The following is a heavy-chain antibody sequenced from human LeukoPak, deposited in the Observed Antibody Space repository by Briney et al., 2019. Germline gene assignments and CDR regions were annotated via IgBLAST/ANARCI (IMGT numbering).Heavy chain of an antibody. Sequence: LTGGSLRLSCAASGFTFSSYAMSWVRQAPGKGLEWVSAISGSGGSTYYADSVKGRFTIPRDNSKNTLYLQMNSLRAEDTAVYYCAKDSWEQQTDYWGQGTLVTVSS. CDR3: AKDSWEQQTDY. CDR2: ISGSGGST. J-gene: IGHJ4*02. V-gene: IGHV3-23*01. CDR1: GFTFSSYA. D-gene: IGHD1-26*01.